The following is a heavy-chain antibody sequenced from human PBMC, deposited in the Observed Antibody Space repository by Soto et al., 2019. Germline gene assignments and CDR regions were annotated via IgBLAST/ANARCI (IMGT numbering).Heavy chain of an antibody. D-gene: IGHD6-6*01. V-gene: IGHV4-59*01. J-gene: IGHJ5*02. Sequence: SETLSLTCPLSGVSISSYYWSWIRQPPGKGLEWIGYIYYSGSTNYNPSLKSRVTISVDTSKNQFSLKLSSVTAADTAVYYCARDTWSSSSTSNWFAPWGQGTLVTVSS. CDR2: IYYSGST. CDR1: GVSISSYY. CDR3: ARDTWSSSSTSNWFAP.